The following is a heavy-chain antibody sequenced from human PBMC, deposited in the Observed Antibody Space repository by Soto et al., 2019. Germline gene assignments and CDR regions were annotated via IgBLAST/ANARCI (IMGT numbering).Heavy chain of an antibody. CDR3: ARSTTVGTPPYDH. CDR1: GYMFPSYG. V-gene: IGHV1-18*04. J-gene: IGHJ4*02. D-gene: IGHD1-1*01. Sequence: ASVKVSCKTSGYMFPSYGISWVRQAPGQGLEWMGWISTYNGKTKYAQGLQGRVTMTTDTATTTAYMELRSLRSDDTAVYYCARSTTVGTPPYDHRGKGTLVTVSS. CDR2: ISTYNGKT.